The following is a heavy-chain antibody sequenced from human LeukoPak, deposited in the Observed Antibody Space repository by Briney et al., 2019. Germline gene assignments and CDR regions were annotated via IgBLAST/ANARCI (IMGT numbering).Heavy chain of an antibody. D-gene: IGHD3-22*01. CDR2: ISYDGSNK. CDR3: ATHYYDSSGYPPDFDY. V-gene: IGHV3-30*04. Sequence: GGSLRLSCAASGFTFSSYAMHWVRQAPGKGLEWVAVISYDGSNKYYADSVKGRFTISRDNAKNSLYLQMNSLRAEDTAVYYCATHYYDSSGYPPDFDYWGQGTLVTVSS. CDR1: GFTFSSYA. J-gene: IGHJ4*02.